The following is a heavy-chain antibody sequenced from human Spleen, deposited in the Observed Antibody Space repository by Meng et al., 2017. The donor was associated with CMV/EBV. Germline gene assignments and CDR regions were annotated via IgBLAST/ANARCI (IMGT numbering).Heavy chain of an antibody. CDR3: ARVKARPNAFDI. V-gene: IGHV4-59*01. J-gene: IGHJ3*02. CDR2: IYYSGST. CDR1: GGSISSYY. Sequence: GSLRLSCTVSGGSISSYYWSWIRQPPGKGLEWIGYIYYSGSTNYNPSLKSRVTISVDTSKNQFSLKLSSVTAADTAVYYCARVKARPNAFDIWGQGTMVTVSS.